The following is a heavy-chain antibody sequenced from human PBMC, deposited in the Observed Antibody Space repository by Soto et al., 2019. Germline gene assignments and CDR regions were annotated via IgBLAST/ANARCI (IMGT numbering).Heavy chain of an antibody. CDR3: ARGSAAAKFHY. CDR2: ITSSGNAI. V-gene: IGHV3-11*01. Sequence: GGSLRLSCAASGFTFSYFFMSWIRQAPGKGLEWVSYITSSGNAINYADSVKGRFTISRDNAKNSLYLQMNSLRADDTAVYYCARGSAAAKFHYWGQGTLVTVSS. D-gene: IGHD6-25*01. CDR1: GFTFSYFF. J-gene: IGHJ4*02.